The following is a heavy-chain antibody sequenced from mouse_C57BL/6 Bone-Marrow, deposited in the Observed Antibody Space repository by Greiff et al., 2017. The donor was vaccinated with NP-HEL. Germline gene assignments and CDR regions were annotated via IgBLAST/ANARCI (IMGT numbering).Heavy chain of an antibody. CDR3: ARHEGGYDPFAY. J-gene: IGHJ3*01. V-gene: IGHV1-62-2*01. CDR2: LYPGSGST. Sequence: VLLVESGAELVKPGASVKLSCKASGYTFTEYTIHWVKQRPGQGLEWIGWLYPGSGSTKYNEKFKDKATLTADKSSSTVYMELSRLTSEDSAVYFCARHEGGYDPFAYWGQGTLVTVSA. CDR1: GYTFTEYT. D-gene: IGHD2-3*01.